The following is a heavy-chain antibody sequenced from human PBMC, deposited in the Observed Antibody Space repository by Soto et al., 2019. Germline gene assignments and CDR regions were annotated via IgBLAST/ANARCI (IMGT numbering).Heavy chain of an antibody. Sequence: QVQLVQSGAEVKKPGASVKVSCKAPRYIFTAYCMNWVRQAPGQGLEWMGWINPNNGATHYGLSFQGRVTMTRDTSISTAYMELSSLRSDDTAVYYCASHAPGARFDPWGQGTLVIVSS. CDR1: RYIFTAYC. J-gene: IGHJ5*02. V-gene: IGHV1-2*02. CDR2: INPNNGAT. CDR3: ASHAPGARFDP.